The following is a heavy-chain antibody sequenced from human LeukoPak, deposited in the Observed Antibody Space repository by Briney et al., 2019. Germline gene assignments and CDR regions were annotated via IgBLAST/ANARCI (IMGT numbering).Heavy chain of an antibody. CDR3: AKAPVTSCRGAYCYPFDS. CDR2: IKDDGSEK. CDR1: GFTFSSKW. J-gene: IGHJ4*02. V-gene: IGHV3-7*03. D-gene: IGHD2-21*01. Sequence: GGSLRLSCAASGFTFSSKWMSWVRQAPGKGLQWVANIKDDGSEKFYVDSLKGRFTISRDNAQNSLYLQMNSLRAEDAAVYFCAKAPVTSCRGAYCYPFDSWGQGTLVTVSS.